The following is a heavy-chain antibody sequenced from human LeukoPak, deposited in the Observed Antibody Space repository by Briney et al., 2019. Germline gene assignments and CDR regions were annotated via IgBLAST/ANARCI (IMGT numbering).Heavy chain of an antibody. J-gene: IGHJ5*02. CDR1: GFTFSSYA. CDR2: ISGSSGST. D-gene: IGHD3-22*01. V-gene: IGHV3-23*01. Sequence: PGGSLRLSCAASGFTFSSYAMSWVRQAPGKGLEWVSAISGSSGSTYYADSVKGRFTISRDNSKNTLYLQMNSLRAEDTAVYYCAKDSGYYYDSSGYYPNWFDPWGQGTLVTVSS. CDR3: AKDSGYYYDSSGYYPNWFDP.